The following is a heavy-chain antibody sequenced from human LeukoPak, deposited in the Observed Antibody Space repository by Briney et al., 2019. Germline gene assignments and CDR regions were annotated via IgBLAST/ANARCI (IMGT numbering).Heavy chain of an antibody. V-gene: IGHV1-8*01. CDR1: GYTFTSYD. D-gene: IGHD3-22*01. CDR3: ARATYYYVSSGYYFDY. CDR2: MNPNSGNT. J-gene: IGHJ4*02. Sequence: ASVKVSCKASGYTFTSYDINWVRQANGQGLEWMGWMNPNSGNTGYAQKFQGRVTMTRNTSISTAYMELSSLRSEDTAVYYCARATYYYVSSGYYFDYWGPGTLVTVSS.